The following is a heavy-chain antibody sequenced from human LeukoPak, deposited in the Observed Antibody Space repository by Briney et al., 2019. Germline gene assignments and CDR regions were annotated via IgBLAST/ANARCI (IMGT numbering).Heavy chain of an antibody. D-gene: IGHD6-13*01. V-gene: IGHV1-3*04. Sequence: ASVKVSCKASGYTFTSNAMHWVRQAPGQRPEWMGWINTGNGNTKYSQKFQGRVTISRDTSANTAYMEVSSLRSEDTAVYYCARGAAEGLDRWGQGTLVTVFS. CDR1: GYTFTSNA. CDR2: INTGNGNT. CDR3: ARGAAEGLDR. J-gene: IGHJ5*02.